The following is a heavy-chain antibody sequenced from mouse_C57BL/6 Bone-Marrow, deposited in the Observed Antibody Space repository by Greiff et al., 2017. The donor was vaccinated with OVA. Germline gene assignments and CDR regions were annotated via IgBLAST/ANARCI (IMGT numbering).Heavy chain of an antibody. CDR3: ARPKSPYYYGSSYEFAY. J-gene: IGHJ3*01. Sequence: DVMLVESGGGLVKPGGSLKLSCAASGFTFSDYGMHWVRQAPEKGLEWVAYISSGSSTIYYADTVKGRFTISRDNAKNTLFLQMTSLRSEDTAMYYCARPKSPYYYGSSYEFAYWGQGTLVTVSA. V-gene: IGHV5-17*01. CDR1: GFTFSDYG. D-gene: IGHD1-1*01. CDR2: ISSGSSTI.